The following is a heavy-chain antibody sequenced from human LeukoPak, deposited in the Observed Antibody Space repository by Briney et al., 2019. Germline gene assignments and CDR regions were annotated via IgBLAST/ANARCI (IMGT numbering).Heavy chain of an antibody. CDR3: ARSPTMVRGVIAQYYFDY. J-gene: IGHJ4*02. D-gene: IGHD3-10*01. CDR1: GYTFTSYG. Sequence: ASVKVSCKASGYTFTSYGISWVRQAPGQGLEWMGWISAYNGNTNYAQKLRGRVTMTTDTSTSTAYMELRSLRSDDTAVYYCARSPTMVRGVIAQYYFDYWGQGTLVTVSS. CDR2: ISAYNGNT. V-gene: IGHV1-18*01.